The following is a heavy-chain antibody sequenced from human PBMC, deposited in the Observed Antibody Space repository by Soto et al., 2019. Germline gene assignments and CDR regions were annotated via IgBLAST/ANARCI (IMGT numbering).Heavy chain of an antibody. Sequence: EVQLVESGGGLVQSGGSLRLSCAASGFTFSSHWMHWVRHAQGKGLVWVSRIKSDGSTTNYADSVKGRFTISRDNAKNTLYLQMDRLRAEDTALYYCARGDGVTFDCWGQGTLVSVSS. D-gene: IGHD2-21*02. CDR1: GFTFSSHW. V-gene: IGHV3-74*01. J-gene: IGHJ4*02. CDR3: ARGDGVTFDC. CDR2: IKSDGSTT.